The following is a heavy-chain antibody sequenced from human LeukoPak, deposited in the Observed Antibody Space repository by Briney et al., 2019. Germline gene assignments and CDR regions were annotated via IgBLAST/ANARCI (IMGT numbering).Heavy chain of an antibody. V-gene: IGHV3-30*02. Sequence: GGSLRLSCAASGFTFSSYGMHWVRQAPGKGLEWVAFIRFDGDYKYYADSVKDRFTITRLNSENNVFLQMNNLGAEDTAVYFCARNSGSYMDVWGRGTTVTVSS. CDR2: IRFDGDYK. J-gene: IGHJ6*02. CDR3: ARNSGSYMDV. D-gene: IGHD3-10*01. CDR1: GFTFSSYG.